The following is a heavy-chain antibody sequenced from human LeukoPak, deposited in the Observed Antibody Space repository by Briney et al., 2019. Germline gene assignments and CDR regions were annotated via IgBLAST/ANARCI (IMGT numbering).Heavy chain of an antibody. CDR1: GFTFSSYG. Sequence: RRSPRLSCAPPGFTFSSYGLHCGREAPRKGLGSGAIISYDGSYQNYGDSVKGPFTISRDNSKYTVYLQMNNLRGEDAAVYFCGRDPQPWVLSGPVDHWGQGILVTVSS. V-gene: IGHV3-30*03. D-gene: IGHD1-26*01. CDR2: ISYDGSYQ. CDR3: GRDPQPWVLSGPVDH. J-gene: IGHJ4*01.